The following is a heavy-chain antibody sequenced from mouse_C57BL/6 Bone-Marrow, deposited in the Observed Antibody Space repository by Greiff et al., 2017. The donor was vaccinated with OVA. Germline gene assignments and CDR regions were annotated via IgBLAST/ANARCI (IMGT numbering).Heavy chain of an antibody. D-gene: IGHD2-2*01. V-gene: IGHV1-69*01. CDR1: GYTFTSYW. CDR3: ARSWGYPAWFAY. CDR2: IDPSDSYT. Sequence: QVQLQQSGAELVMPGASVKLSCKASGYTFTSYWMHWVKQRPGQGLEWIGEIDPSDSYTNYNQKFKGKSTLTVDKSSSTAYMQLSSLTSEDSAVYYCARSWGYPAWFAYWGQGTLVTVSA. J-gene: IGHJ3*01.